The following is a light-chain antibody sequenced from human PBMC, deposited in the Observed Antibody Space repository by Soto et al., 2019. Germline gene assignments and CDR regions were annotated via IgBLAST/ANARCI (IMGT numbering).Light chain of an antibody. CDR3: RQDYNYPWT. J-gene: IGKJ1*01. CDR2: AAS. CDR1: QAIRND. V-gene: IGKV1-6*01. Sequence: AIQMTQSPSSLSASVGDRVTITCRASQAIRNDLGWYQQQPGKAPKLLIYAASSLQGGVPPRFSGSGSGTDFTLTISSLQPEDFAHYYCRQDYNYPWTFGQGTKLEIK.